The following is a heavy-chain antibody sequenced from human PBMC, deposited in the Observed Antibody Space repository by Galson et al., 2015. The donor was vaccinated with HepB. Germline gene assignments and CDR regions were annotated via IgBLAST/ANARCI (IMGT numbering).Heavy chain of an antibody. Sequence: SLRLSCAASGFTFSSYAMSWVRQAPGKGLEWVSAISGSGGSTYYADSVKGRFTISRDNSKNTLYLQMNSLRAEDTAVYYCARGSGSYPEGDFDYWGQGTLVTVSS. J-gene: IGHJ4*02. CDR1: GFTFSSYA. V-gene: IGHV3-23*01. CDR2: ISGSGGST. CDR3: ARGSGSYPEGDFDY. D-gene: IGHD1-26*01.